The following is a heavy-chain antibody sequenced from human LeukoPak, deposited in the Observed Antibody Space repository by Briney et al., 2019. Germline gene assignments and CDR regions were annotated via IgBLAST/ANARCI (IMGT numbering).Heavy chain of an antibody. V-gene: IGHV4-59*08. Sequence: PSETLSLTCTVSGGSISSYYWSWMRQPPRKGVEWVGYVYYSGRTDYNPSLKRRVTISVDTPKNQFSLKLSSVTAEDPAVYYCARHGGNFDPWGQGTLVTVSS. D-gene: IGHD3-16*01. CDR1: GGSISSYY. J-gene: IGHJ5*02. CDR3: ARHGGNFDP. CDR2: VYYSGRT.